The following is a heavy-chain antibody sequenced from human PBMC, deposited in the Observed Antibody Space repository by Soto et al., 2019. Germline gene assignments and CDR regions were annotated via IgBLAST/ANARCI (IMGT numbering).Heavy chain of an antibody. V-gene: IGHV1-2*02. CDR3: VPHHHDSSGYFDS. CDR1: GYTFTGNY. Sequence: GASVKVSCKASGYTFTGNYMHWVRQAPGRGLEWMGWINPRNGATKYAQNFQGRVTLTWDTSITTAYMDLSRLRSDDTAVFNCVPHHHDSSGYFDSWGQGTLVTVSS. J-gene: IGHJ4*02. CDR2: INPRNGAT. D-gene: IGHD3-22*01.